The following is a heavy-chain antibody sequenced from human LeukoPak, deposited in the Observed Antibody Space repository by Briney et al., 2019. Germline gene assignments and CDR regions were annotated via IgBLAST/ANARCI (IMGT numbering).Heavy chain of an antibody. Sequence: ASVKVSCKASGYTFTSYYMHWVRQAPGQGLEWMGIINPSGGSTSYAQKFQGRVTMTRDTSTSTVYMELSSLRSEDTAVYYCTTDRINYYDSSGYYRYWGQGTLVTVSS. D-gene: IGHD3-22*01. CDR2: INPSGGST. J-gene: IGHJ4*02. V-gene: IGHV1-46*01. CDR1: GYTFTSYY. CDR3: TTDRINYYDSSGYYRY.